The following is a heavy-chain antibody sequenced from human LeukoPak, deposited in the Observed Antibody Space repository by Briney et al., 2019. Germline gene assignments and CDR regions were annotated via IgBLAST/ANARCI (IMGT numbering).Heavy chain of an antibody. J-gene: IGHJ6*02. D-gene: IGHD3-3*01. CDR2: ISAYNGNT. CDR3: ARDHRFLEWLDYCYYGMDV. CDR1: GYTFTSYG. V-gene: IGHV1-18*01. Sequence: ASVKVSCKASGYTFTSYGISWVRQAPGQGLEWMGWISAYNGNTNYAQKLQGRVTMTTDTSTSTAYMELRSLRSDDTAVYYCARDHRFLEWLDYCYYGMDVWGQGTTVTVSS.